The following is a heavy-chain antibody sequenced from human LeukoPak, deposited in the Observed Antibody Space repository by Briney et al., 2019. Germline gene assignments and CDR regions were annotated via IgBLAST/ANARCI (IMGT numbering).Heavy chain of an antibody. V-gene: IGHV4-59*08. CDR1: AGSISSYF. J-gene: IGHJ4*02. D-gene: IGHD3-16*01. CDR3: ARGGEIFDY. CDR2: IYYSGST. Sequence: SDTLSLTSTVSAGSISSYFWSWIQQPRGKGLEWIGYIYYSGSTYYNPSLKSRVTISVDTSKNQFSLKLSSVTAADTAVYYCARGGEIFDYWGQGTLVTVSS.